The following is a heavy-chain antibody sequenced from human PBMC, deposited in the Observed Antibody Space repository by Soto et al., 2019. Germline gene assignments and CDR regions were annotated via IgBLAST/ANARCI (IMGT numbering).Heavy chain of an antibody. Sequence: ASVKVSCKASGYTFTSYYMHWVRQATGQGLEWMGWMNPNSGNTGSAQKFQGRVTMTRDTSTSTAYMELSSLRSEDTAVYYCARGLYAFDIWGQGTMVTVSS. D-gene: IGHD2-2*01. CDR3: ARGLYAFDI. CDR1: GYTFTSYY. CDR2: MNPNSGNT. J-gene: IGHJ3*02. V-gene: IGHV1-8*02.